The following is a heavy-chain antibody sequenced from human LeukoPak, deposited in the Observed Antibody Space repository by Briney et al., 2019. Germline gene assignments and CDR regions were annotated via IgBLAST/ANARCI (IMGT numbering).Heavy chain of an antibody. D-gene: IGHD1-26*01. CDR2: IYHSGST. Sequence: SETLSLTCAVSGGSISSSYWWSWVRQPPGKGLEWIGEIYHSGSTNYNPSLKSRVTISVDKSKNQFSLKLSSVTAADTAVYYCARRRVGATTGAFDIWGQGTMVTVSS. V-gene: IGHV4-4*02. CDR1: GGSISSSYW. J-gene: IGHJ3*02. CDR3: ARRRVGATTGAFDI.